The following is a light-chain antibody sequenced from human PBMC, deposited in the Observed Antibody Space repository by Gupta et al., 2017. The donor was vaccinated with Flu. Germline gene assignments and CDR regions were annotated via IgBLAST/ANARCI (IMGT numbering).Light chain of an antibody. CDR1: HSVSSSY. CDR2: AAT. J-gene: IGKJ4*01. Sequence: ARATLSLRASHSVSSSYLAWYQQQPGQAPRLLIYAATNRATCFPDRFSGSGSGTDFTLTISRLEPEDFAVYYCQQYGSSPRTFGGGTKVEVK. CDR3: QQYGSSPRT. V-gene: IGKV3-20*01.